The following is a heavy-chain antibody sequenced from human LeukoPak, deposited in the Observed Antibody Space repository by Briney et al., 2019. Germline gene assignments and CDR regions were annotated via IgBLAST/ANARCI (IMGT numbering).Heavy chain of an antibody. D-gene: IGHD3-10*01. CDR2: ISTDGSIT. CDR1: EFTFRSYW. CDR3: ARHLNYYLDY. Sequence: GGSLRLSCAASEFTFRSYWMHWVRQAPGKGLVWVSRISTDGSITSYADSVKGRFTISRDNAKDTLYLQMNSLRAEDTAVYYCARHLNYYLDYWGQGTLVTVSS. V-gene: IGHV3-74*01. J-gene: IGHJ4*02.